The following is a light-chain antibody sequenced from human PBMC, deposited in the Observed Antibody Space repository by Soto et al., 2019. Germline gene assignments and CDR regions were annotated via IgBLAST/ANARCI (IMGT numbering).Light chain of an antibody. Sequence: EVVMTQSPATLSVSPGEGATLYCRASQSVSSNLAWYQHKPGQAPRLLIYGVSTRATGIPARFSGGGSETEFTLTISSLQSEDFAVYYCQQYNDWPRTFGQGTKVDIK. V-gene: IGKV3-15*01. CDR1: QSVSSN. CDR3: QQYNDWPRT. CDR2: GVS. J-gene: IGKJ1*01.